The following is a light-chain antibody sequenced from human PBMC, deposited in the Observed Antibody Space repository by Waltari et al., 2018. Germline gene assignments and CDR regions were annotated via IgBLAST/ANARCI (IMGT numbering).Light chain of an antibody. Sequence: DIAMTQSPDSLAVSLGERATINCKSGQNLLYSSNNKNYLAWYQQKPGQPPKLLIYLASTRESGVPDRFSGSGSGTDFTLSISNLQAADVALYYCQQYYTAPQTFGQVTKVEI. CDR1: QNLLYSSNNKNY. CDR2: LAS. V-gene: IGKV4-1*01. CDR3: QQYYTAPQT. J-gene: IGKJ1*01.